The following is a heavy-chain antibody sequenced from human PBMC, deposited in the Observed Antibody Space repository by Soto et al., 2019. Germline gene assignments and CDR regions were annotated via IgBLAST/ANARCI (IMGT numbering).Heavy chain of an antibody. J-gene: IGHJ4*02. CDR1: GGSISSGGYY. V-gene: IGHV4-31*03. Sequence: SETLSFTCTVSGGSISSGGYYWSWIRQHPGKGLEWIGYIYYSGSTYYNPSLKSRVTISVDTSKNQFSLKLSSVTAADTAVYYCARGPYGDYSWDFDYWGQGTLVTVSS. D-gene: IGHD4-17*01. CDR2: IYYSGST. CDR3: ARGPYGDYSWDFDY.